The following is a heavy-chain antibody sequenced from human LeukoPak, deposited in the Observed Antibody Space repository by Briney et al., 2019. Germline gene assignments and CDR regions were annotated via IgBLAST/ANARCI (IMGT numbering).Heavy chain of an antibody. V-gene: IGHV3-23*01. CDR3: AKGRTLDY. Sequence: GGSLRLSCAASGFTFSTYAMRWVRQAPGKGLEWVSAISNSGSSTYCADSVKGRFTISRDTSKNTLYLQMNSLRAEDTAVYYCAKGRTLDYWGQGTLVTVSS. CDR1: GFTFSTYA. CDR2: ISNSGSST. J-gene: IGHJ4*02.